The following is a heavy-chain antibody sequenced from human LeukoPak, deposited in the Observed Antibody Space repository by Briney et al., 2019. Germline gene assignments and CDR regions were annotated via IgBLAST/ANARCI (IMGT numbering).Heavy chain of an antibody. CDR2: ISAYNGNT. CDR1: GYTFTSYG. D-gene: IGHD6-13*01. CDR3: ARDLPEPYSSSWYGPLFLDY. Sequence: ASVKVSCKASGYTFTSYGISWVRQAPGQGLEWMGWISAYNGNTNYAQKRQGRVTMTTDTSTSTAYMELRSLRSDDTAVYYCARDLPEPYSSSWYGPLFLDYWGQGTLVTVSS. V-gene: IGHV1-18*01. J-gene: IGHJ4*02.